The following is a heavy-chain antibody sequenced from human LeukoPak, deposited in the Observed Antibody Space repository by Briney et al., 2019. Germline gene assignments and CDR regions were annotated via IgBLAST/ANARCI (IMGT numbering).Heavy chain of an antibody. Sequence: SETLSLTCTVSGVSISSYYWSWIRQPPGKGLEWIGYIYYSGSTNYNPSLKSRVTISVDTSRNQLSLKLSSVTAADTAVYYCARGLWFGDENPPYFDYWGQGTLVTVSS. CDR1: GVSISSYY. V-gene: IGHV4-59*08. D-gene: IGHD3-10*01. J-gene: IGHJ4*02. CDR3: ARGLWFGDENPPYFDY. CDR2: IYYSGST.